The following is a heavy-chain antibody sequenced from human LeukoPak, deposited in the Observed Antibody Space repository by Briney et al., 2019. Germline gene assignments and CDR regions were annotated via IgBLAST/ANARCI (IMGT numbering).Heavy chain of an antibody. CDR3: ARGTYGYYMDV. J-gene: IGHJ6*03. CDR2: IYRSGST. V-gene: IGHV4-38-2*02. CDR1: NYSISSSLY. Sequence: SEPLSLTSSGSNYSISSSLYWGWLRQPPGKGLEWIGSIYRSGSTFYNPSLKSRVTISLDTSKNQFSLKLSSVTAADTAVYFCARGTYGYYMDVWGKGTTVTVSS. D-gene: IGHD4-17*01.